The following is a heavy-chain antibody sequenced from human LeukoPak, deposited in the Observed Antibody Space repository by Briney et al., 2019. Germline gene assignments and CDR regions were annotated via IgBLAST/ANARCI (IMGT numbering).Heavy chain of an antibody. CDR3: AKVTDYDFWSGYYRSSGYYYY. D-gene: IGHD3-3*01. CDR2: ISGSGGST. V-gene: IGHV3-23*01. Sequence: GGSLRLSCAASGFTFSSYAMSWVRQAPGKGLEWVSAISGSGGSTYYADSVKGRFTIPRDNSKNTLYLQMNSLRAEDTAVYYCAKVTDYDFWSGYYRSSGYYYYWGQGTLVTVSS. J-gene: IGHJ4*02. CDR1: GFTFSSYA.